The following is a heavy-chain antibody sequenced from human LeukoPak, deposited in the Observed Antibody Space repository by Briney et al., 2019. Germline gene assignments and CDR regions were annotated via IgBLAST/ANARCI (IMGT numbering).Heavy chain of an antibody. Sequence: GGSLRLSCAASGFTFSSYAMHWVRQAPGKGLEWVAVISYDGSNKYYADSVKGRFTISRDNSKNTLYLQMNSLRAGDTAVYYCARVKYYYDSSGYYFDYWGQGTLVTVSS. V-gene: IGHV3-30*04. CDR3: ARVKYYYDSSGYYFDY. J-gene: IGHJ4*02. CDR1: GFTFSSYA. CDR2: ISYDGSNK. D-gene: IGHD3-22*01.